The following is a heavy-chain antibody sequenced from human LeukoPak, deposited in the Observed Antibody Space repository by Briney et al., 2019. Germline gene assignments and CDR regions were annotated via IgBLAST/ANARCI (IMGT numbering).Heavy chain of an antibody. CDR3: ASVPADGSGYYNFDQ. J-gene: IGHJ4*02. CDR1: GFIFSSYW. V-gene: IGHV3-7*01. Sequence: GGSLRLSCAASGFIFSSYWMSWVRQAPGKGLEWVANIREDGSEKYYVDSVKGRLTISRDNAKNSLYLQMNSLRAEDTAVYYCASVPADGSGYYNFDQWGQGTLVTVSS. D-gene: IGHD3-22*01. CDR2: IREDGSEK.